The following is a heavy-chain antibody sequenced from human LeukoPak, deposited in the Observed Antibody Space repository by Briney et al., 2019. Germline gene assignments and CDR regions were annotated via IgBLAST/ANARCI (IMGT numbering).Heavy chain of an antibody. CDR1: GFTFSSYS. D-gene: IGHD6-19*01. V-gene: IGHV3-21*01. J-gene: IGHJ5*02. CDR2: ISSSSSYI. CDR3: ARGGSGSGSWFDP. Sequence: PGGSLRLSCAASGFTFSSYSMNWVRQAPGKGLEWVSSISSSSSYIYYADSVKGRFTISRDNAKNSLYLQMNSLRAEDTAVYYCARGGSGSGSWFDPWGQGTLVTASS.